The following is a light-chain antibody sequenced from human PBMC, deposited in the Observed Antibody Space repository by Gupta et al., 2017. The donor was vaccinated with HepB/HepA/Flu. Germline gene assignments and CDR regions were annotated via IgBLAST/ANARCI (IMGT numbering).Light chain of an antibody. CDR1: DNVNGW. CDR3: QHFYSYPWT. J-gene: IGKJ1*01. V-gene: IGKV1-5*03. Sequence: DIQITQLPSTLSASIGDRVTITCRARDNVNGWLAWYQQKPVRAPKRLINQASNLENGVSSRFRGSGSGTEFTLTISSLQPDDFATYYCQHFYSYPWTFGQGTKVEVK. CDR2: QAS.